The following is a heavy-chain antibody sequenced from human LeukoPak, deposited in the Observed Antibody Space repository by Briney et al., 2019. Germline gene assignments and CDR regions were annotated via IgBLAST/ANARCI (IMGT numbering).Heavy chain of an antibody. V-gene: IGHV4-31*03. D-gene: IGHD3-22*01. Sequence: PSETLSLTCTVSGGSISSGGYYWRWIRQHPGKGLEWIGYIYYSGSTYYNPSLKSRVTISVDTSKNQFSLKLSSVTAADTAVYYCARTETYYYDSSGYLEGYFDYWGQGTLVTVSS. J-gene: IGHJ4*02. CDR2: IYYSGST. CDR3: ARTETYYYDSSGYLEGYFDY. CDR1: GGSISSGGYY.